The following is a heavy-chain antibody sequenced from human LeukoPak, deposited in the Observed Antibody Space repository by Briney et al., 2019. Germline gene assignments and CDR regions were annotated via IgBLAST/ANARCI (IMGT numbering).Heavy chain of an antibody. J-gene: IGHJ4*02. D-gene: IGHD3-10*01. CDR2: IIPIFGTA. CDR1: GGTFSSYA. V-gene: IGHV1-69*06. CDR3: ARDYMVPGYY. Sequence: GASVKVSCKASGGTFSSYAISWVRQAPGQGLEWMGGIIPIFGTANYAQKFQGRVTITADKSTSTAYMELSSLRSDDTAVYYCARDYMVPGYYWGQGTLVTVSS.